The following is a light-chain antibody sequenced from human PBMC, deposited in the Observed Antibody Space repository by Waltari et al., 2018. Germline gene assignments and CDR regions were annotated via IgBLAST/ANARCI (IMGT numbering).Light chain of an antibody. CDR3: QQSDSIPPQFT. J-gene: IGKJ3*01. V-gene: IGKV1-39*01. CDR2: AAS. Sequence: DIQMAQSPSSLSASVGDRVTITCRASQSIDSYLNWYQQKPGEAPKLLIYAASTFQSGVPSRFSGSCSGTDFPLTSSSLQPEDFATYYSQQSDSIPPQFTLGPGTKVDIK. CDR1: QSIDSY.